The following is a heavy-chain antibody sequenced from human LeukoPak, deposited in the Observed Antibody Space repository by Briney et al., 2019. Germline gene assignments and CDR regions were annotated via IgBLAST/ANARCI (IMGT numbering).Heavy chain of an antibody. D-gene: IGHD2-21*02. CDR2: ISGSGGST. Sequence: PGGSLRLSCAASGFTFSSYAMSWVRQAPGKGLEWVSAISGSGGSTYYADSVKGRFTISRDNSKNTLYLQMNSLRAEDTAVYYCAKVVPPEFNVVVTAIGVNGAFDIWGQGTMVTVSS. CDR3: AKVVPPEFNVVVTAIGVNGAFDI. CDR1: GFTFSSYA. V-gene: IGHV3-23*01. J-gene: IGHJ3*02.